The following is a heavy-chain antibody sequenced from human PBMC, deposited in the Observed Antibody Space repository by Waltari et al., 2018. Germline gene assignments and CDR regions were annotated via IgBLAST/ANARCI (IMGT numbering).Heavy chain of an antibody. V-gene: IGHV1-3*02. CDR3: ARADLIGWFDP. CDR2: SNAGNGNT. Sequence: QVQLVQSGAEVKKPGASVKVSCKASGYTFTSYAMHWVRQAPGQRLEWMGWSNAGNGNTKTSQEFQGRVTITRDTSASTAYMGLSSLRSEDMAVYYCARADLIGWFDPWGQGTLVTVSS. D-gene: IGHD3-3*01. J-gene: IGHJ5*02. CDR1: GYTFTSYA.